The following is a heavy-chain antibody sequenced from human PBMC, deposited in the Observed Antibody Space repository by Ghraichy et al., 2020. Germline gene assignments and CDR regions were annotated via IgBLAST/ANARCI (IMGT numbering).Heavy chain of an antibody. CDR1: GGPISSYY. J-gene: IGHJ6*03. Sequence: GSLRLSCTVSGGPISSYYWNWIRQPPGRGLEWIGYIYYNGNTNYNPSLKSRVTISKDTSNNQFSLRLSSVTAADTAVYYCARGLNSGHYYYYYYMDVWGKGTTVTVSS. CDR3: ARGLNSGHYYYYYYMDV. D-gene: IGHD1-26*01. V-gene: IGHV4-59*01. CDR2: IYYNGNT.